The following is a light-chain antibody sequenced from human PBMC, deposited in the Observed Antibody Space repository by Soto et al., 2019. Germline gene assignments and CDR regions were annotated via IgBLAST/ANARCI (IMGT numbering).Light chain of an antibody. J-gene: IGKJ2*01. CDR3: QQYGSSPQT. Sequence: EVVLTQSPGTLSLSPGERATLSCRASQSVRTTYLAWYQQKPGQAPRLLIYGASSRATGIPDRFSGSGSGTAFTLTISRLEPEDFAVYYCQQYGSSPQTFGQGTKLEIK. CDR2: GAS. CDR1: QSVRTTY. V-gene: IGKV3-20*01.